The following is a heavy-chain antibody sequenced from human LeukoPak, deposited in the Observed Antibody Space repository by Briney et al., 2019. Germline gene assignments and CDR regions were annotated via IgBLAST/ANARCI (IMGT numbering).Heavy chain of an antibody. CDR1: GGSISSYY. CDR2: IYYSGST. D-gene: IGHD1-26*01. Sequence: SETLSLTCTVSGGSISSYYWSWIRQPPGKGLEWIGYIYYSGSTNYNPSLKSRVAISVDTSKNQFSLKLSSVTAADTAVYYCARQPIVGAISRFDPWGQGTLVTVSS. CDR3: ARQPIVGAISRFDP. V-gene: IGHV4-59*01. J-gene: IGHJ5*02.